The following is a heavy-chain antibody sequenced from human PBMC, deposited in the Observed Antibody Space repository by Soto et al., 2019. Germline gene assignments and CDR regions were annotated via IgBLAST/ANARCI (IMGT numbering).Heavy chain of an antibody. Sequence: QVQLVESGGGVVQPGRSLRLSCAASGFTFSSYGMHWVRQAPGKGLEWVAVIWYDGSNKYYADSVKGRLTISRDNSKNTLYLQMNSLRAEDTAVYYCARRSQNPLRHDAFDIWGQGTMVTVSS. CDR2: IWYDGSNK. CDR1: GFTFSSYG. CDR3: ARRSQNPLRHDAFDI. D-gene: IGHD5-12*01. V-gene: IGHV3-33*01. J-gene: IGHJ3*02.